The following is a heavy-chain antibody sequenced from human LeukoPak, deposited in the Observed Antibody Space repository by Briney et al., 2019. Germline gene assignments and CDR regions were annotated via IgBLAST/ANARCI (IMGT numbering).Heavy chain of an antibody. Sequence: SETLSLTCTVSGGSISSGGYYWSWIRQHPGKGLEWIGYIYYSGSTYYNPSLKSRVTISVDTSKNQFSLKLSSVTAADTAVYYCARVGGRGEPYYFDYWGQGTLVTVSS. CDR1: GGSISSGGYY. CDR2: IYYSGST. J-gene: IGHJ4*02. CDR3: ARVGGRGEPYYFDY. D-gene: IGHD3-16*01. V-gene: IGHV4-31*03.